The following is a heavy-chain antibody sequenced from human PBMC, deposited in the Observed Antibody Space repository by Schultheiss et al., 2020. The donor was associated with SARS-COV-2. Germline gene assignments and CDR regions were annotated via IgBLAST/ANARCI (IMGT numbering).Heavy chain of an antibody. CDR2: IYTSGST. V-gene: IGHV4-61*02. CDR1: GGSISSGSYY. CDR3: AREMVGATAGGMDV. J-gene: IGHJ6*02. D-gene: IGHD1-26*01. Sequence: SETLSLTCTVSGGSISSGSYYWSWIRQPAGKGLEWIGRIYTSGSTNYNPSLKSRVTISVDTSKNQFSLKLSSVTAADTAVYYCAREMVGATAGGMDVWGQGTTVTVAS.